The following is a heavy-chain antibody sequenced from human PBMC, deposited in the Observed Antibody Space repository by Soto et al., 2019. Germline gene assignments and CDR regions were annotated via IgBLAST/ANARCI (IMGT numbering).Heavy chain of an antibody. CDR3: ARYKYNYYYGMDV. CDR2: IYYSGIT. V-gene: IGHV4-59*01. D-gene: IGHD1-20*01. J-gene: IGHJ6*02. Sequence: QVQLQESGPGLVKPPDTLSLTCTVSGGSISSYYWSWIRQPPGMGLEWIGYIYYSGITNYNPSLKSRVTMSVATSKNLFSRKLSSVTAADTAVYYCARYKYNYYYGMDVWGQGTTVTVSS. CDR1: GGSISSYY.